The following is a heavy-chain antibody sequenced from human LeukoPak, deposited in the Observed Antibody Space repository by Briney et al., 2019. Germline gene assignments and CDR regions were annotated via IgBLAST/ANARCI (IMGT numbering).Heavy chain of an antibody. CDR2: ISWNSGSI. J-gene: IGHJ4*02. CDR1: GFTFDDYA. V-gene: IGHV3-9*01. Sequence: GGSLRLSCAASGFTFDDYAMDWVRQAPGKGLEWVSGISWNSGSIGYTGSVKGRFTISRDNAKNSLYLQMNSLRAEDTAIYYCVRDRGTYRPIDYWGQGTLVTVSS. CDR3: VRDRGTYRPIDY. D-gene: IGHD1-26*01.